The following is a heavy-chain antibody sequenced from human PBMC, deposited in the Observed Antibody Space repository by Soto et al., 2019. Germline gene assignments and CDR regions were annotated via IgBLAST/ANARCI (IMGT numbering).Heavy chain of an antibody. D-gene: IGHD6-13*01. J-gene: IGHJ4*02. CDR3: DNRGRPIAAAGNYFDY. CDR1: GFSLSTSGVG. Sequence: QITLKESGPTLVKPTQTLTLTCTFSGFSLSTSGVGVGWIRQPPGKALEWLALIYWDDDKRYSPSLKSRLTTPKDTSKNKWALKRPNMDPVDTATNYFDNRGRPIAAAGNYFDYWAREPWSPSPQ. CDR2: IYWDDDK. V-gene: IGHV2-5*02.